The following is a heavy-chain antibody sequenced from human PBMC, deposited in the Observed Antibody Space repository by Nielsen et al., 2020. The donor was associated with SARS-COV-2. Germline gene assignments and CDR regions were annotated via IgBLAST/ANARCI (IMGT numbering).Heavy chain of an antibody. CDR1: GGSFFGYS. CDR3: ARGHDGGTYYHYYLDV. V-gene: IGHV4-34*01. Sequence: SETLSLTCGVSGGSFFGYSWTWIRQSPGKGLEWIGDIDHRGNTHSRSSLESRVSIFRDTSKSQVSLRLSSVTAADTAVYFSARGHDGGTYYHYYLDVWGRGTTVTVSS. D-gene: IGHD1-26*01. CDR2: IDHRGNT. J-gene: IGHJ6*03.